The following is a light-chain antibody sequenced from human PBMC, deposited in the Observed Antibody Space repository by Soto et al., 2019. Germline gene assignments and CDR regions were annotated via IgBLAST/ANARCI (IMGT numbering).Light chain of an antibody. Sequence: DIQMTQSPSTLSASVGDRVTTTCRASQSISSWLAWYQQKPGKAPKLLIYKASSLESGVPSRFSGSGSGTEFTLTISSLQPDDFATYYCQQYNSYLYTFGQGIKLEIK. CDR3: QQYNSYLYT. CDR2: KAS. J-gene: IGKJ2*01. CDR1: QSISSW. V-gene: IGKV1-5*03.